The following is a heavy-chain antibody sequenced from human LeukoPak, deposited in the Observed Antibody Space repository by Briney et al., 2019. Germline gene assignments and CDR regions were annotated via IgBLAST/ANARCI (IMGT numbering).Heavy chain of an antibody. CDR3: ARDSYTGSHFEDTFDI. D-gene: IGHD1-26*01. Sequence: PSETLSLTCTVSGGSINNYYWSWIRQPPGKGLEWIGHISYSGNTNYNSSLRSRVTLSVDTSNNQFSLRLSSVTAADTAVYYCARDSYTGSHFEDTFDIWGQGTMVTVSS. J-gene: IGHJ3*02. V-gene: IGHV4-59*01. CDR1: GGSINNYY. CDR2: ISYSGNT.